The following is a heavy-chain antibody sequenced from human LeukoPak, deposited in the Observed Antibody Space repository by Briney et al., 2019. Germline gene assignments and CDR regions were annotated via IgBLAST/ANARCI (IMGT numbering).Heavy chain of an antibody. V-gene: IGHV3-21*01. Sequence: GGSLRLSCAASGFTFSSYSMNWVRQAPGKGLEWVSSISSSSSYRYYADSVKGRFTISRDNSKKTLYIQMNSLRAEDTAVYYCARAWGPYPYFDYWGQGTLVTVSS. J-gene: IGHJ4*02. CDR1: GFTFSSYS. CDR3: ARAWGPYPYFDY. D-gene: IGHD3-16*01. CDR2: ISSSSSYR.